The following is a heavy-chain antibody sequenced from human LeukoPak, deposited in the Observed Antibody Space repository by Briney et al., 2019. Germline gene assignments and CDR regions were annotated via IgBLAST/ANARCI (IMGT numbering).Heavy chain of an antibody. J-gene: IGHJ4*02. Sequence: SETLSLTCSVSGDSISGISYYWGWIRQPPGKGLEWIGKIYYSGSSYNNPSLESRVVISLDPSRNQFSLKLTSVTATDTAVYYCARQGAVGATGFDFWGQGILVTVSS. CDR2: IYYSGSS. V-gene: IGHV4-39*01. CDR3: ARQGAVGATGFDF. D-gene: IGHD1-26*01. CDR1: GDSISGISYY.